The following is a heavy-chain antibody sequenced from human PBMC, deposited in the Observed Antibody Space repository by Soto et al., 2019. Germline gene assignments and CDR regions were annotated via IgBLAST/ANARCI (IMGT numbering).Heavy chain of an antibody. D-gene: IGHD3-10*01. V-gene: IGHV3-30-3*01. Sequence: QVQLVESGGGVVQPGRSLRLSCAASGFTFSSYAMHWVRQAPGKGLEWVAVISYDGSNKYYADSVKGRFTISRDNSKNTPYLQMNSLRAEDTAVYYCARDPGVVRGGVDYWGQGTLVTVSS. CDR3: ARDPGVVRGGVDY. CDR1: GFTFSSYA. J-gene: IGHJ4*02. CDR2: ISYDGSNK.